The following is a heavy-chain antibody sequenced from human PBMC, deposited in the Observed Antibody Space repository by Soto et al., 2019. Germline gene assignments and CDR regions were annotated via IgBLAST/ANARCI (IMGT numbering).Heavy chain of an antibody. CDR1: GYTFTSYH. D-gene: IGHD3-10*01. CDR2: INPSGGST. V-gene: IGHV1-46*03. J-gene: IGHJ4*02. CDR3: ARDTKLGNYLASCLDY. Sequence: ASVKVSCKASGYTFTSYHMHWVRQAPGQGLEWMGIINPSGGSTSYAQKFQDRVTMTRDRSTSTVYMELSSLRSEDTAVYYCARDTKLGNYLASCLDYWGQGTLVTVSS.